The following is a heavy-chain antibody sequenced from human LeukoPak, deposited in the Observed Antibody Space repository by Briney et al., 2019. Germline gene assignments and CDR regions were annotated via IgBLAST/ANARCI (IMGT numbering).Heavy chain of an antibody. CDR3: APSSGGSYPYFDY. V-gene: IGHV3-30-3*01. CDR1: GFTFSSYA. Sequence: GGSLRLSCAASGFTFSSYAMHWVRQAPGKGLEWVAVISHDGSNKHYADSVKGRITISRDDSKNTLYLQMNSLRAEDTAVYYCAPSSGGSYPYFDYWGQGTLVTVSS. D-gene: IGHD3-16*01. J-gene: IGHJ4*02. CDR2: ISHDGSNK.